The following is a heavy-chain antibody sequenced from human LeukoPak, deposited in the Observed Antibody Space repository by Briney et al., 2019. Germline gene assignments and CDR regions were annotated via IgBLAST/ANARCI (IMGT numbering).Heavy chain of an antibody. Sequence: GGSLRLSCAASGFTFSSYAMSWVRQAPGKGLEWVSAISGSGGSTYYADSVKGRLTISRDNSKNTLYLQMNSLRAEDTAVYYCAKDLDIVVVPADAFDIWGQGTMVTVSS. J-gene: IGHJ3*02. CDR2: ISGSGGST. V-gene: IGHV3-23*01. CDR1: GFTFSSYA. D-gene: IGHD2-2*01. CDR3: AKDLDIVVVPADAFDI.